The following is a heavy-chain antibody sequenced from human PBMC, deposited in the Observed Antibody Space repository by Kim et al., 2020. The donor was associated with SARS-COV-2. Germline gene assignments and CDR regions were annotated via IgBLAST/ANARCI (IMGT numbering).Heavy chain of an antibody. Sequence: ASVKVSCKASGYTFTSYGISWVRQAPGQGLEWMGWISAYNGNTNYAQKLQGRVTMTTDTSTSTAYMELRSLRSDDTAVYYCAREGTRSLYYDILTGYYFFDYWGQGTLVTVSS. CDR1: GYTFTSYG. CDR2: ISAYNGNT. D-gene: IGHD3-9*01. J-gene: IGHJ4*02. CDR3: AREGTRSLYYDILTGYYFFDY. V-gene: IGHV1-18*01.